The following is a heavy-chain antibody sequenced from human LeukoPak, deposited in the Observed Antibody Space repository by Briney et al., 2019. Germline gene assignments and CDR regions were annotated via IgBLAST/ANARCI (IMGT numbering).Heavy chain of an antibody. CDR1: GGSISSYY. Sequence: PSETLSLTCTVSGGSISSYYWSWIRQPPGKGLEWIGYIYYSGSTNYNPSLKSRVTISVDTSKNQFSLKLSSVTAADTAVYYCARDATASDYGDAFDIWGQGTMVTVSS. J-gene: IGHJ3*02. CDR3: ARDATASDYGDAFDI. CDR2: IYYSGST. D-gene: IGHD4-17*01. V-gene: IGHV4-59*12.